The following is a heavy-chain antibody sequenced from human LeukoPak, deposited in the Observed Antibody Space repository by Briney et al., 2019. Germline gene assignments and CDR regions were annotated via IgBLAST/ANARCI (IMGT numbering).Heavy chain of an antibody. Sequence: GGSLRLSCAASGFTFSRYTMNWVRQAPGKGLEWVSSITSSSTYIYYADSLKGRFTISRDNAKNSLYLQMNSLRAEDTAVYYCATPGDGYNYSFDYWGRGPLVPVSS. V-gene: IGHV3-21*01. D-gene: IGHD5-24*01. CDR2: ITSSSTYI. CDR3: ATPGDGYNYSFDY. J-gene: IGHJ4*02. CDR1: GFTFSRYT.